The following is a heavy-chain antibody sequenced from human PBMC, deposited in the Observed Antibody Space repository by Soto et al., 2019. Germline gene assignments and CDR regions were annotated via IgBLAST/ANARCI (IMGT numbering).Heavy chain of an antibody. D-gene: IGHD2-15*01. CDR1: GGTFSSYS. Sequence: GASLKVSCKGAGGTFSSYSISWERHAPGQGREWMGGIIPIFGTANYAQKFQGRVTITADESTSTAYMELSSLRSEDTAVYYCARRGRCSGGSCYTYYYYGLDVWGQGTTVTVSS. CDR3: ARRGRCSGGSCYTYYYYGLDV. CDR2: IIPIFGTA. J-gene: IGHJ6*02. V-gene: IGHV1-69*13.